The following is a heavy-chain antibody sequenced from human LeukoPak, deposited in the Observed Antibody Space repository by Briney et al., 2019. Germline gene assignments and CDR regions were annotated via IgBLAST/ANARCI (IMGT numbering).Heavy chain of an antibody. J-gene: IGHJ3*02. CDR1: GLSFRRYW. Sequence: GGSLRLSCAAPGLSFRRYWMIWVRQAPGKGLEGVANIKQDGSTKNYVDSVKGRFTISRDNAKNSLYLQMNSLRADDTAVYYCARETYCSGGSCYKGNAFDIWGQGTMVTVSS. V-gene: IGHV3-7*01. CDR2: IKQDGSTK. D-gene: IGHD2-15*01. CDR3: ARETYCSGGSCYKGNAFDI.